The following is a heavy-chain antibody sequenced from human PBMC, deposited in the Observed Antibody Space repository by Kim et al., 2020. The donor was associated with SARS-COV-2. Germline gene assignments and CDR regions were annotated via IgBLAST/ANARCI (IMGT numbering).Heavy chain of an antibody. J-gene: IGHJ6*02. CDR3: ARDKPDLWEWLSHYSIGLEYYYYGMDV. Sequence: GGSLRLSCAASGFTFSSYSMNWVRQAPGKGLEWVSSISSSSSYIYYADSVKGRFTISRDNAKNSLYLQMNSLRAEDTAVYYCARDKPDLWEWLSHYSIGLEYYYYGMDVWGQGTTVPVSS. D-gene: IGHD3-3*01. CDR1: GFTFSSYS. V-gene: IGHV3-21*01. CDR2: ISSSSSYI.